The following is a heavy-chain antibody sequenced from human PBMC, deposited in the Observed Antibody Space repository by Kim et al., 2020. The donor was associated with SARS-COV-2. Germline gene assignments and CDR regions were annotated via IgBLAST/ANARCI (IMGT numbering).Heavy chain of an antibody. Sequence: GGSLRLSCAASGFTFDDYAMHWVLQAPGKGLEWVSLISGDGGSTYYADSVKGRFTISRDNSKNSLYLQMNSLRTEDTALYYCAKIGDPYYDFWSGYYTSYYMDVWGKGTTVTVSS. CDR2: ISGDGGST. J-gene: IGHJ6*03. CDR3: AKIGDPYYDFWSGYYTSYYMDV. CDR1: GFTFDDYA. V-gene: IGHV3-43*02. D-gene: IGHD3-3*01.